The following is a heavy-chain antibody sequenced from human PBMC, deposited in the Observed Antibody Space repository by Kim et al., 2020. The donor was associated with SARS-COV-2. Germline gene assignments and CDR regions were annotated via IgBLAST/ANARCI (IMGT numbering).Heavy chain of an antibody. CDR3: ARGRQSGYDFGY. V-gene: IGHV3-66*01. D-gene: IGHD5-12*01. CDR2: IYSGGST. J-gene: IGHJ4*02. CDR1: GFTVSSNY. Sequence: GGSLRLSCAASGFTVSSNYMTWVRQAPGKGLEWVSVIYSGGSTYYADSVKGRFTISRDNSKNTLYLQMNSLRAEDTAVYYCARGRQSGYDFGYWGQGTLVTVSS.